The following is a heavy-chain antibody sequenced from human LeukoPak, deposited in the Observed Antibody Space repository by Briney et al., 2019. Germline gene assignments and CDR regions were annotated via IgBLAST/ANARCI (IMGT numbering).Heavy chain of an antibody. Sequence: PGGSLRLSCTASGFTFSTHWMTWVRQPPGKALEWVANIKEDGSVKYYVDSVKGRFTISRDNTKNALYLQMNSLRADDTAVYFCARDSTWQLDYWGQGTLITVSS. CDR2: IKEDGSVK. J-gene: IGHJ4*02. CDR1: GFTFSTHW. CDR3: ARDSTWQLDY. D-gene: IGHD5-12*01. V-gene: IGHV3-7*03.